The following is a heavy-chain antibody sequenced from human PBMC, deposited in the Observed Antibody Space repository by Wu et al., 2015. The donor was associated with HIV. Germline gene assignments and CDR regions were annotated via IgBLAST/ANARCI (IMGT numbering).Heavy chain of an antibody. CDR3: AARIGNMEAFNI. CDR2: INPGVNRI. J-gene: IGHJ3*02. D-gene: IGHD1/OR15-1a*01. V-gene: IGHV1-46*03. CDR1: GYTFTQTY. Sequence: QVQLVQSGAEVRKPGASVKVSCKASGYTFTQTYLHWVRQAPGQGLEWLGIINPGVNRISYAQKFQGRLTITRDTSTSTVYMELSSLRYEDTAVYYRAARIGNMEAFNIWGQGTMVTVSS.